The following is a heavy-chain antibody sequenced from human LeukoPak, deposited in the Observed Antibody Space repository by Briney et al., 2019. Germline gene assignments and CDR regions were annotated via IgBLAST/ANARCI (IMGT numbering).Heavy chain of an antibody. CDR2: INSDGSST. V-gene: IGHV3-74*01. J-gene: IGHJ4*02. CDR3: ARDPGSTSFDY. Sequence: GGSLRLSCAASGFTFSSYWMHWVRQAPGKGLVWVSRINSDGSSTSYADSVKGRFTISRDNAKNSLYLQMNSLRAEDTAVYYCARDPGSTSFDYWGQGTLVTVSS. CDR1: GFTFSSYW. D-gene: IGHD2-2*01.